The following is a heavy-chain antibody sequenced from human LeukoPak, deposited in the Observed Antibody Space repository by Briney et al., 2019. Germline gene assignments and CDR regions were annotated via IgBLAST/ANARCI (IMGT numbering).Heavy chain of an antibody. V-gene: IGHV1-2*02. CDR1: GYTFTGYS. J-gene: IGHJ5*02. Sequence: ASVKVSCKASGYTFTGYSMHWVRQAPGQGLEWMGWINPNSGVTNYSQKFQGRVTMTRDTSISTVYMELSRLRSDDTAVYYCARVPTPASSKCFDPWGQGTLVTVSS. D-gene: IGHD2-2*01. CDR2: INPNSGVT. CDR3: ARVPTPASSKCFDP.